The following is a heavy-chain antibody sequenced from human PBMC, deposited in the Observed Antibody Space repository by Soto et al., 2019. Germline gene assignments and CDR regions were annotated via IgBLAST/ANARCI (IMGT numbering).Heavy chain of an antibody. CDR2: ISSSSSTI. CDR1: GFPFSSYS. V-gene: IGHV3-48*01. D-gene: IGHD4-17*01. J-gene: IGHJ6*03. Sequence: GGSLGLSCAASGFPFSSYSMNWVRQAPGKGLEWVSYISSSSSTIYYADSVKGRFTISRDNAKNSLYLQMNSLRAEDTAVYYCATEVDYGDYSQYYYYYMDVWGKGTTVTVSS. CDR3: ATEVDYGDYSQYYYYYMDV.